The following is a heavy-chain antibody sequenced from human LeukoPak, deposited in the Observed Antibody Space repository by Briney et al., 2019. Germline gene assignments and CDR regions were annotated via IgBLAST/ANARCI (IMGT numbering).Heavy chain of an antibody. V-gene: IGHV3-33*01. J-gene: IGHJ4*02. CDR2: IWYDGSNK. Sequence: GGSLRLSCAASGFTFSSYGMHWVRQAPGKGLEWVAVIWYDGSNKYYADSVKGRFTISRDNSKNTLCLQMNSLRAEDTAVYYCARAPYDFWSGYYNPTFDYWGQGTLVTVSS. D-gene: IGHD3-3*01. CDR1: GFTFSSYG. CDR3: ARAPYDFWSGYYNPTFDY.